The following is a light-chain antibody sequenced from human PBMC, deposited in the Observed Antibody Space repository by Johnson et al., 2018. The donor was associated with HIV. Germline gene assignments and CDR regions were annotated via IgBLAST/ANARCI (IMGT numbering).Light chain of an antibody. CDR2: ESN. J-gene: IGLJ1*01. CDR1: SANIENNY. Sequence: QSILTQPPSVSAASGQRVDISCSGGSANIENNYVSWYQQLPGTAPKLLIYESNQRPSGIPDRFSGSKSGTSATLGITGLQTGDEADYYCETWDSSLSGYYVFGTGTKLTVL. V-gene: IGLV1-51*02. CDR3: ETWDSSLSGYYV.